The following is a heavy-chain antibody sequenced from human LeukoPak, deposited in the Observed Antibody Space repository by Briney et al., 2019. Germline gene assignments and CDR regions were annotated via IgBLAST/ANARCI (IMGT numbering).Heavy chain of an antibody. D-gene: IGHD6-13*01. CDR2: IYPGDSDT. V-gene: IGHV5-51*01. CDR3: ASTGIAAAGPGDWFDP. CDR1: GYSFTSYW. Sequence: GESLKISCKGSGYSFTSYWIGWVRQMPGKGLEWMEIIYPGDSDTRYSPSFQGQVTISADKSISTAYLQWSSLKASDTAMYYCASTGIAAAGPGDWFDPWGQGTLVTVSS. J-gene: IGHJ5*02.